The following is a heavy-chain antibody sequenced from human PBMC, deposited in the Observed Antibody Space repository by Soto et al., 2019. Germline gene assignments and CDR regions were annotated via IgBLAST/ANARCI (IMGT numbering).Heavy chain of an antibody. CDR1: GVTVNTNY. Sequence: EVQLVESGGGLIQPGGSLRLSCAASGVTVNTNYMSWVRQSPGKGLEWVSLIESGGSIYYADSVKGRFTISRDIFKNTLSLQMNSLRVEDTAVYFCAKEGEARYLDLWGQGTLVTVSS. CDR3: AKEGEARYLDL. CDR2: IESGGSI. D-gene: IGHD1-1*01. J-gene: IGHJ5*02. V-gene: IGHV3-53*01.